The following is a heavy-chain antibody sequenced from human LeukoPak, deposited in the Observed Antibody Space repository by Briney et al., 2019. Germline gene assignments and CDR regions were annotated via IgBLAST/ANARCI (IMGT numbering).Heavy chain of an antibody. CDR2: INPNSGGT. J-gene: IGHJ4*02. V-gene: IGHV1-2*04. CDR3: ARDHYYSSGSPTFDY. CDR1: GYTFTGHY. D-gene: IGHD3-10*01. Sequence: ASVKVSRKASGYTFTGHYIYWVRQAPGQGLEWMGWINPNSGGTNYAQKFQGWVTMTRDTSISTAYMELSRLKPDDTAVYYCARDHYYSSGSPTFDYWGQGTLVTVSS.